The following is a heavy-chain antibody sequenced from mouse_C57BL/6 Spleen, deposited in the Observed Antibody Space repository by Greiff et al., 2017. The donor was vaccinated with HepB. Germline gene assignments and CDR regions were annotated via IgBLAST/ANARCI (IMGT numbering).Heavy chain of an antibody. V-gene: IGHV1-81*01. D-gene: IGHD2-1*01. CDR1: GYTFTSYG. CDR2: IYPRSGNT. CDR3: ARSDGNWAMDY. Sequence: LVESGAELARPGASVKLSCKASGYTFTSYGLSWVKQRTGQGLEWIGEIYPRSGNTYYNEKFKGKATLTADKSSSTAYMELRSLTSEDSAVYFCARSDGNWAMDYWGQGTSVTVSS. J-gene: IGHJ4*01.